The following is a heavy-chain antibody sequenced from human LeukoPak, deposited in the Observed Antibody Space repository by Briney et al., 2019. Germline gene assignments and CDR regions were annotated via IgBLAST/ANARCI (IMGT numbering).Heavy chain of an antibody. CDR1: GYTFTGYY. CDR3: ARDWSGGAAAVYY. V-gene: IGHV1-2*02. J-gene: IGHJ4*02. CDR2: INPNNGGT. Sequence: GASVKVSCKASGYTFTGYYMHWVRQAPGQGLELMGWINPNNGGTNYEQKFQGRVTMTRDTSINTAYMELSRLRSDDTAVYYCARDWSGGAAAVYYWGQGTLVTVSS. D-gene: IGHD6-13*01.